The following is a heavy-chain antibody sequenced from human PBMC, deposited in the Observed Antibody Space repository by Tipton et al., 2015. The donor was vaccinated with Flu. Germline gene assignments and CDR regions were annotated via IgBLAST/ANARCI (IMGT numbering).Heavy chain of an antibody. V-gene: IGHV4-59*01. CDR1: GGSISTDY. CDR2: VYNSGST. D-gene: IGHD3-16*01. Sequence: TLSLTCTVSGGSISTDYWSWIRQSPGKGLEWIGHVYNSGSTTYNPSLKSRVTISVDTSTNQFSLKLRSVTAADTALYYCARDLREGIWGSYVDAFDIWGQGTMVTVSS. J-gene: IGHJ3*02. CDR3: ARDLREGIWGSYVDAFDI.